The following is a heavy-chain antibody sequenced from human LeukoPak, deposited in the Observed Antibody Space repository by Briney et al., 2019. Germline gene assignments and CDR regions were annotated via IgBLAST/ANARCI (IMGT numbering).Heavy chain of an antibody. J-gene: IGHJ4*02. CDR2: IRYDGSNK. V-gene: IGHV3-30*02. CDR1: GFTFSSYG. CDR3: AKVGYCSSTSCYFLDY. Sequence: GGSLRLSCAASGFTFSSYGMHWVRQAPGKGLEWVAFIRYDGSNKYYADSVKGRFTISRDNSKNTLYLQMNSLRAEDTAVYYCAKVGYCSSTSCYFLDYWGQGTLVTVSS. D-gene: IGHD2-2*01.